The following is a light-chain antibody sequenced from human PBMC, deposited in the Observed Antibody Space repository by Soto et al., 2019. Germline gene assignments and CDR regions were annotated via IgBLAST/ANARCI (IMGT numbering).Light chain of an antibody. J-gene: IGLJ1*01. CDR1: SSDVGAYDY. V-gene: IGLV2-8*01. CDR3: SSFAGSNDFPYV. CDR2: EIN. Sequence: QSGLAQPRTASGSPGQSVTISCTGTSSDVGAYDYVSWYQQHPGKAPKLMIYEINKRPSGVPDRFSGSKSGNTASLTVSGLQAEDEADYYCSSFAGSNDFPYVFGTGTKVTVL.